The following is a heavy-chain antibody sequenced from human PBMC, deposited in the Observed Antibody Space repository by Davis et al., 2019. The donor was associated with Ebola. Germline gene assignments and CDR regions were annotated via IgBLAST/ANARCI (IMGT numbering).Heavy chain of an antibody. Sequence: GESLKISCAASGFTFSSYGMHWVRQAPGKGLECVAVISYDGNQKYYADSVKGRFTISRENSKNSIFLQLNSLRAEDTAVYYCARDDIVVVPAAITYYYYGMDVWGQGTTVTVSS. D-gene: IGHD2-2*01. CDR3: ARDDIVVVPAAITYYYYGMDV. CDR2: ISYDGNQK. CDR1: GFTFSSYG. J-gene: IGHJ6*02. V-gene: IGHV3-30*03.